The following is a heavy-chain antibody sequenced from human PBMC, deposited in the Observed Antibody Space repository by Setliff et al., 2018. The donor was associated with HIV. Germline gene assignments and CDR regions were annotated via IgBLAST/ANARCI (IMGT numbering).Heavy chain of an antibody. CDR2: IYYTGTT. V-gene: IGHV4-61*10. D-gene: IGHD6-6*01. J-gene: IGHJ4*02. Sequence: SETLSLTCTVSGGSISSGSYYWSWIRQPAGKGLEWIGYIYYTGTTNYNPSLKSRVTISVETSKVQFSLKLNSVTVVDTAVYFSARRPARGLGLYYFDYWGQGTLVTVSS. CDR1: GGSISSGSYY. CDR3: ARRPARGLGLYYFDY.